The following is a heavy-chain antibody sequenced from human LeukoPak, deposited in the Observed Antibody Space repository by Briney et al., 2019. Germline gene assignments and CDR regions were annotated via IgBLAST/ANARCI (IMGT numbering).Heavy chain of an antibody. D-gene: IGHD5-24*01. J-gene: IGHJ5*02. CDR2: IYPGDSDT. Sequence: GESLKISCNASGYTFTNSWIGWVRQMPGKGLEWMGIIYPGDSDTSYSPSFEGQVTISADKSFNTAYLQWSSLKASDSAMYYCVRLMATSANAERWFDPWGQGTLVTVSS. CDR3: VRLMATSANAERWFDP. CDR1: GYTFTNSW. V-gene: IGHV5-51*01.